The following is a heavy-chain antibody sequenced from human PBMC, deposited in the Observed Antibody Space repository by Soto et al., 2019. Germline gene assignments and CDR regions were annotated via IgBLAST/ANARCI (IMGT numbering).Heavy chain of an antibody. J-gene: IGHJ4*02. CDR2: ISYDGSNK. V-gene: IGHV3-30-3*01. CDR3: ARAYDGDYFDY. D-gene: IGHD3-16*01. CDR1: GFTFSSYA. Sequence: QVQLVESGGGVVQPGRSLGLSCAASGFTFSSYAMHWVRQAPGKGLEWVAVISYDGSNKYYADSVKGRFTISRDNSKNTLYLQMNSLRAEDTAVYYRARAYDGDYFDYWGQGTLVTVSS.